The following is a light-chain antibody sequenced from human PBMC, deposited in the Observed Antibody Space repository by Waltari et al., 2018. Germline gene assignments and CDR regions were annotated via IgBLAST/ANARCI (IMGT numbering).Light chain of an antibody. CDR3: QQHNSHPFT. CDR1: QGISSY. J-gene: IGKJ3*01. CDR2: VAS. Sequence: DILMIHSLSFLSAPVGDTVPVTCRASQGISSYLAWYQQKPGKAPKRLIYVASSLQSGVPSRFSGSGSGTDFTLTISSLQPEDFATYYCQQHNSHPFTFGPGTKLDIK. V-gene: IGKV1-16*01.